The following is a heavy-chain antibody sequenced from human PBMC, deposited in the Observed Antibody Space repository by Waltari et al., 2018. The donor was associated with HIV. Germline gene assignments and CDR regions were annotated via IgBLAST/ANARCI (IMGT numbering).Heavy chain of an antibody. D-gene: IGHD3-22*01. J-gene: IGHJ4*02. CDR3: ARVRGPYDSSGYFQYYFDY. CDR2: IYYSWST. CDR1: GGSISSGDYY. Sequence: QVQLQESGPGLVKPSQTLSLTCTVSGGSISSGDYYWRWIRQPPGNGLEWIGYIYYSWSTYYNPSLKSRVTISVDTSKNQFSLKLSSVTAADTAVYYCARVRGPYDSSGYFQYYFDYWGQGTLVTVSS. V-gene: IGHV4-30-4*01.